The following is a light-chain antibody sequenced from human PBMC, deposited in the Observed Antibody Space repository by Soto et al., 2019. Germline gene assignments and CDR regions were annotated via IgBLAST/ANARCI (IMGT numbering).Light chain of an antibody. V-gene: IGKV1-5*01. CDR2: AAS. J-gene: IGKJ1*01. Sequence: DIQMTQSPSTLSASVGDRVTITCRASQTINTWLAWYQQKPGKAPKLLIYAASTLQSGVPSRFSGSGSGTDFTLTISRLEPEDFAVYYCQQYGSSPRTFGQGTKVDIK. CDR3: QQYGSSPRT. CDR1: QTINTW.